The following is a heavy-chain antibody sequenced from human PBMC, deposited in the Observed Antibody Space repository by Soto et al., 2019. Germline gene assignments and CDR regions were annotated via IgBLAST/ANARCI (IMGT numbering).Heavy chain of an antibody. Sequence: ASVKVSCKASGYTFTSYGISWVRQAPGQGLEWMGWINAHSGGTEYAQKFQGRVTLTRDTSIATAYLTLTSLTSDDTALYYCAKDLTRQPAYWLDPWGQGTQVTVSS. CDR3: AKDLTRQPAYWLDP. CDR1: GYTFTSYG. D-gene: IGHD3-16*01. J-gene: IGHJ5*02. V-gene: IGHV1-2*02. CDR2: INAHSGGT.